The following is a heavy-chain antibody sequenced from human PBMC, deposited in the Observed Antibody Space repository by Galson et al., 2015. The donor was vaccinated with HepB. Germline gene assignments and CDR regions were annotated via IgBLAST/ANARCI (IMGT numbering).Heavy chain of an antibody. CDR2: ISNDGNKK. D-gene: IGHD6-19*01. Sequence: SLRLYCAASGFTFSSPGMHWVRQAPGKGLEWVAAISNDGNKKYYADSVKGRFTISRDNSKNTLYLQMNSLGAEDTAMYYCARRYGSAWNLGYWGQGTLVIVSS. J-gene: IGHJ4*02. V-gene: IGHV3-30*03. CDR1: GFTFSSPG. CDR3: ARRYGSAWNLGY.